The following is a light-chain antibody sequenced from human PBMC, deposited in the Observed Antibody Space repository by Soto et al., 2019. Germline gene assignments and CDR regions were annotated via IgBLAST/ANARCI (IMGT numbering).Light chain of an antibody. CDR3: HQYHHSPPSP. CDR2: GAS. J-gene: IGKJ3*01. CDR1: QTVSSSY. V-gene: IGKV3-20*01. Sequence: IVLTQSPGTLSLSPGERATLSCRASQTVSSSYLAWYQQKPGQPPRLLIYGASRRATGIPDRISGSGSGTDFTLTISRLELEDGAVDYCHQYHHSPPSPLAPGPKVDIK.